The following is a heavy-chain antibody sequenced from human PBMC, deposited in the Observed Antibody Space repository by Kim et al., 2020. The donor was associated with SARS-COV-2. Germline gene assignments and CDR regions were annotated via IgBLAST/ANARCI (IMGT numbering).Heavy chain of an antibody. V-gene: IGHV7-4-1*02. CDR3: AREIVVVPAANHINRSYYYYGMDV. D-gene: IGHD2-2*01. CDR2: INTNTGNP. J-gene: IGHJ6*02. CDR1: GYTFTSYA. Sequence: ASVKVSCKASGYTFTSYAMNWVRQAPGQGLEWMGWINTNTGNPTYAQGFTGRFVFSLDTSVSTAYLQISSLKAEDTAVYYCAREIVVVPAANHINRSYYYYGMDVWGQGTTVTVSS.